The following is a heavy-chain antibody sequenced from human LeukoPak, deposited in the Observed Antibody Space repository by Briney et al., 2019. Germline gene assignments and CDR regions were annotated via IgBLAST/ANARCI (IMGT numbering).Heavy chain of an antibody. Sequence: AGSLRLSCAASGFTFGTYPMNWVRQAPGKGLEWLSYISEGSRTIYYADSVKGRFTISRDNTQNSLYLQMSSLRAENTAVYSCARGRAWELLGVDYWGQGTLVTVSS. V-gene: IGHV3-48*04. J-gene: IGHJ4*02. CDR1: GFTFGTYP. CDR2: ISEGSRTI. CDR3: ARGRAWELLGVDY. D-gene: IGHD1-26*01.